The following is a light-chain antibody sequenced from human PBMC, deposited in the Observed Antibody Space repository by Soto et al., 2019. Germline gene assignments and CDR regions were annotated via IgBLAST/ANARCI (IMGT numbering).Light chain of an antibody. V-gene: IGKV3-20*01. CDR1: QSVSSSY. CDR3: QQYKLT. Sequence: EIVLTQSPGTLSLSPGERATLSCRASQSVSSSYLAWYQQKPGQAPRLLIYGATSRATSFPDRFSGSGSGPDFTLTISRLDAEDFAVYYCQQYKLTFGGGTKVEIK. CDR2: GAT. J-gene: IGKJ4*01.